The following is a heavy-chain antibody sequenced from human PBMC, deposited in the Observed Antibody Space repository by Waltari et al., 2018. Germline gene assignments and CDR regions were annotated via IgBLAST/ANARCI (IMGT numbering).Heavy chain of an antibody. CDR3: AKISLHREGYS. D-gene: IGHD2-15*01. V-gene: IGHV4-4*02. J-gene: IGHJ4*02. CDR2: VFQSGSA. CDR1: GDSISCLSC. Sequence: QLQESGPGLVESSGTLSLTCPVSGDSISCLSCWTWVRQPPGKGLEWIGEVFQSGSANYSPSLKSRVTLSVDKSTNQFFLTLNSVTAADTAMYYCAKISLHREGYSWGQGTLVTV.